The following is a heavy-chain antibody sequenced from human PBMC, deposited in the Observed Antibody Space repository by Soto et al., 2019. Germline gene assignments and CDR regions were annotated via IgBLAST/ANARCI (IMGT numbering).Heavy chain of an antibody. Sequence: GGSLRLSCTASGFAFSQYGMSWARQAPGKGLEWVSSIRSFDYRTNYADSAKGRFTISRDNSKSTLSLQMNSLRAEDTAVYYCAKDVESGWYEAFDYWGPGTLVTVS. V-gene: IGHV3-23*01. J-gene: IGHJ4*02. CDR2: IRSFDYRT. CDR1: GFAFSQYG. CDR3: AKDVESGWYEAFDY. D-gene: IGHD6-19*01.